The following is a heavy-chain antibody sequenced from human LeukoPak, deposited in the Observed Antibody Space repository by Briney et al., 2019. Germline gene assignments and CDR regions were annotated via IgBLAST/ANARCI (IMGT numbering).Heavy chain of an antibody. Sequence: GGSLRLSCAASGFTFSNYAMSWVRQAPGKGLEWVSGISGSGSSTYYADSVKGRFTISRDNSKNTLYLQMNSLRAEDTAVYYCARDRGQWLGYLDYWGQGTLVTVSS. V-gene: IGHV3-23*01. D-gene: IGHD6-19*01. CDR3: ARDRGQWLGYLDY. CDR1: GFTFSNYA. CDR2: ISGSGSST. J-gene: IGHJ4*02.